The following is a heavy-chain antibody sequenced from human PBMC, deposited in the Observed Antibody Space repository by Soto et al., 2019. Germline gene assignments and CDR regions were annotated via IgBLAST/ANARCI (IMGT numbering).Heavy chain of an antibody. CDR2: IYYSGST. V-gene: IGHV4-59*01. J-gene: IGHJ4*02. CDR3: ARQGYSYGYRFDY. CDR1: GGSISSYY. D-gene: IGHD5-18*01. Sequence: PSETLSLTCTVSGGSISSYYWSWIRQPPGKGLEWIGYIYYSGSTNYNPSLKSRVTISVDTSKNQFSLKLSSVTAADTAVYYCARQGYSYGYRFDYWGQGTLVTVSS.